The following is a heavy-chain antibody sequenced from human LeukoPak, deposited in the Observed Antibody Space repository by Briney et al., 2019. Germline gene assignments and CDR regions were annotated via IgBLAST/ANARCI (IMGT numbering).Heavy chain of an antibody. CDR2: IKQDGSEK. Sequence: AGGSLRLSCAASGFTFSSYWMSWVRQAPGKGLEWVANIKQDGSEKYYVDSVKGRFTISRDNAKNSLYLQMNSLRAEDTAVYYCASQYCSSTSCYAGYFDYWGQGTLVTVSS. J-gene: IGHJ4*02. CDR1: GFTFSSYW. D-gene: IGHD2-2*01. CDR3: ASQYCSSTSCYAGYFDY. V-gene: IGHV3-7*01.